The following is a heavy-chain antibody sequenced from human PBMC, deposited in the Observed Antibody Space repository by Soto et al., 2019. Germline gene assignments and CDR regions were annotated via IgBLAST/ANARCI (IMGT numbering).Heavy chain of an antibody. CDR2: ISGSGGST. D-gene: IGHD5-18*01. V-gene: IGHV3-23*01. CDR3: ARGDTAPNYYGMDV. Sequence: EVQLLESGGGLVQPGGSLRLSCAASGLTFSSYAMSWVRQAPGKGLEWVSAISGSGGSTYYADSVKGRFTISRDNSKNTLYLQMNSLRAEDTAVYYCARGDTAPNYYGMDVWGQGTTVTVSS. CDR1: GLTFSSYA. J-gene: IGHJ6*02.